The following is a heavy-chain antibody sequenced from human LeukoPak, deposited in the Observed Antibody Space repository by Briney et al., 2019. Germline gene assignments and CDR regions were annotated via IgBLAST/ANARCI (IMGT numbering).Heavy chain of an antibody. CDR3: ARQMTTVTPKYYYGMDV. V-gene: IGHV4-59*08. Sequence: SETLSLTCTVSGGSISSYYWSWIRQPPGKGLEWIGYIYYSGSTNYNPSLKSRVTISVDTSKNQFSLKLSSVTAADTAVYYCARQMTTVTPKYYYGMDVWGQGTTVTVSS. J-gene: IGHJ6*02. D-gene: IGHD4-11*01. CDR2: IYYSGST. CDR1: GGSISSYY.